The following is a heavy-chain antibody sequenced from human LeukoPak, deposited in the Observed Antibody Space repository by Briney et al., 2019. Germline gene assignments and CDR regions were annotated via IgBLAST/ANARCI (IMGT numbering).Heavy chain of an antibody. V-gene: IGHV3-74*01. J-gene: IGHJ6*02. CDR3: TKARYCDSTTCRYYGMDV. D-gene: IGHD2-2*01. Sequence: GGSLRLSCAASGFTFSNYWMHWVRQAPGKGLVWVSHINSDGISTSYADSVKGRFTISRDNAKNTLYLQMNSLRAEDTAVYYCTKARYCDSTTCRYYGMDVWGQGTTVTVSS. CDR1: GFTFSNYW. CDR2: INSDGIST.